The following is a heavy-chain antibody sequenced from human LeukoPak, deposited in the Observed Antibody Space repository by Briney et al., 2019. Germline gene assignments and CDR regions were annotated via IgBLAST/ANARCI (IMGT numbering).Heavy chain of an antibody. V-gene: IGHV3-21*01. CDR1: GFAFSSYS. Sequence: GGSLRLSCADSGFAFSSYSMNWVRQAPGKGLEWVSSISSSSSYIYYADSVKGRFTISRDNAKNSLYLQMNSLRAEDTAVYYCANIPFIALAGPPDYWGQGTLVTVSS. J-gene: IGHJ4*02. D-gene: IGHD6-19*01. CDR3: ANIPFIALAGPPDY. CDR2: ISSSSSYI.